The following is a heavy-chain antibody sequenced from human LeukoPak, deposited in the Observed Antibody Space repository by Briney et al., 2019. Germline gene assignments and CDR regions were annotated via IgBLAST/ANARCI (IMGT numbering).Heavy chain of an antibody. CDR2: IYYSGST. J-gene: IGHJ5*02. D-gene: IGHD1-7*01. CDR1: GGSISSSSYY. Sequence: PSETLSLTCTVSGGSISSSSYYWGWIRQPPGKGLEWIGSIYYSGSTYYNPSLKSRVTISVDTSKNQFSLKLSSVTAADTAVYYCARGRQYNWNSFGFDPWGQGTLVTVSS. V-gene: IGHV4-39*01. CDR3: ARGRQYNWNSFGFDP.